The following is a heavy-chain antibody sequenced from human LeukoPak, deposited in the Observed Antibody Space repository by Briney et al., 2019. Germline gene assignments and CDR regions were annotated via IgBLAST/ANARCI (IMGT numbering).Heavy chain of an antibody. D-gene: IGHD6-19*01. CDR2: ISSSSDTI. CDR1: GFTFSSFS. CDR3: ARAVSGSPGY. Sequence: AGSMRLSCAASGFTFSSFSMTWVRQAPGKGLEWVSYISSSSDTIYYADSVKGRFTISRDNAKNSLYLQMNSLRDEDTAVYYCARAVSGSPGYWGQGTLVTVSS. V-gene: IGHV3-48*02. J-gene: IGHJ4*02.